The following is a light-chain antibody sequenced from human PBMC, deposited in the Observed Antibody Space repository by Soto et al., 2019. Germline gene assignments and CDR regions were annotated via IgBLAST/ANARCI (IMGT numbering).Light chain of an antibody. V-gene: IGKV3-15*01. CDR1: QSVSIH. J-gene: IGKJ1*01. CDR3: QQYNEWTPQ. CDR2: GAS. Sequence: EMVVKHAPTNLSTSPLNSATRSSRASQSVSIHLGWFQQKPGQVPRLLIYGASTRAPGIPARFSGSGSGTEFTLTISSLQSEDFAVYCCQQYNEWTPQFGQGTKVDI.